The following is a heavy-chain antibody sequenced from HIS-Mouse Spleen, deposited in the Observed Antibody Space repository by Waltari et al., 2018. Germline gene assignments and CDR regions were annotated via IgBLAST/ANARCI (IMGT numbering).Heavy chain of an antibody. CDR3: ARVYYDFWSGYYY. CDR1: GYTFTSYD. V-gene: IGHV1-8*01. Sequence: QVQLVQPGAEVKKPGASVKVSCKASGYTFTSYDINRVRQATGQGLEWMGWMNTNSGNTGYAQKFQGRVTMTRNTSISTAYMELSSLRSEDTAVYYCARVYYDFWSGYYYWGQGTLVTVSS. J-gene: IGHJ4*02. CDR2: MNTNSGNT. D-gene: IGHD3-3*01.